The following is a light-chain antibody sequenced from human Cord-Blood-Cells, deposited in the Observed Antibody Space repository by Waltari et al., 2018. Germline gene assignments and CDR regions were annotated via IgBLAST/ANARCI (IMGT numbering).Light chain of an antibody. Sequence: QSALTQPPSASGSPGQSVTISCTGTRSDVGGYNYVSWYQQHPGKAPKLMIYEVSKRPSGVPDRFSGSKSGNTASLTVSGLQAEDEADYYCSSYAGSNNYVLGTGTKVTVL. V-gene: IGLV2-8*01. CDR1: RSDVGGYNY. CDR3: SSYAGSNNYV. J-gene: IGLJ1*01. CDR2: EVS.